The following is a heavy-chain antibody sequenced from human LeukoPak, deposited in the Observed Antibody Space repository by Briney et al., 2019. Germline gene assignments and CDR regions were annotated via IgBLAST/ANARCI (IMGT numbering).Heavy chain of an antibody. CDR1: GYTFTDYF. Sequence: GASVKVSCNASGYTFTDYFIHWGRQAPGQGLEWMGWINPNIGDATYAQKFQDRVTMTRDRSINPAYMELSRLTSDDTAVYYCARMALDGGDSIGFDSWGQGTLVTVSS. D-gene: IGHD2-21*02. V-gene: IGHV1-2*02. CDR3: ARMALDGGDSIGFDS. CDR2: INPNIGDA. J-gene: IGHJ5*01.